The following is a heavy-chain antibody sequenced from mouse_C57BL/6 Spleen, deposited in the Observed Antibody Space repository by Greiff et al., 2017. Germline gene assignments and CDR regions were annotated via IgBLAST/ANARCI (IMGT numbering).Heavy chain of an antibody. J-gene: IGHJ4*01. CDR3: AYDYDNAMDY. CDR1: GYAFSSSW. D-gene: IGHD2-4*01. V-gene: IGHV1-82*01. CDR2: IYPGDGDT. Sequence: QVQLQQSGPELVKPGASVKISCKASGYAFSSSWMNWVKQRPGKGLEWIGRIYPGDGDTNYNGKFKGKATLTADKSSSTAYMQLSSLTSEDSAVYFCAYDYDNAMDYWGQGTSGTVSS.